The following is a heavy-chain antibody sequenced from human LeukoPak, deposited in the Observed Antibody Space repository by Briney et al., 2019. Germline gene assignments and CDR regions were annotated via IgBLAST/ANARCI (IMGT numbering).Heavy chain of an antibody. Sequence: PGGSLRLSCAASGFTFSANWISWVRRAPGKGLEWVANIKPDGRQKYYVDSVNGRFTISRDNAKNSLYLQMNSLRAEDTAVYDCAKERGTAGECAFDIWGPGTLVTVS. CDR3: AKERGTAGECAFDI. J-gene: IGHJ3*02. D-gene: IGHD3-10*01. CDR1: GFTFSANW. CDR2: IKPDGRQK. V-gene: IGHV3-7*03.